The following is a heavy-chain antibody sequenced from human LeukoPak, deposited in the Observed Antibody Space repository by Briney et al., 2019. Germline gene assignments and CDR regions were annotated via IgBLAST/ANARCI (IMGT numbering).Heavy chain of an antibody. CDR2: IYHSGST. Sequence: SETLSLTCTVSGGSISTYYWNWIRQPPGKGLEWIGYIYHSGSTNYNPSLQSRVAISVDTSKNQFSLNLNSVTAADTAVYYCARGGAARLHFQNWGQGTLVTVSS. V-gene: IGHV4-59*01. CDR1: GGSISTYY. CDR3: ARGGAARLHFQN. D-gene: IGHD6-6*01. J-gene: IGHJ1*01.